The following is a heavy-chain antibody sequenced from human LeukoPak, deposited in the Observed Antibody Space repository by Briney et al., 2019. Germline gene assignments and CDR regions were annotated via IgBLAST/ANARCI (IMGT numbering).Heavy chain of an antibody. CDR2: IYHSGST. Sequence: SETLSLTCTVSGGSISTYYWNWIRQPPGKGLEWIGYIYHSGSTNYNPSLQSRVAISVDTSKNQFSLNLNSVTAADTAVYYCARGGAARLHFQNWGQGTLVTVSS. V-gene: IGHV4-59*01. CDR1: GGSISTYY. CDR3: ARGGAARLHFQN. D-gene: IGHD6-6*01. J-gene: IGHJ1*01.